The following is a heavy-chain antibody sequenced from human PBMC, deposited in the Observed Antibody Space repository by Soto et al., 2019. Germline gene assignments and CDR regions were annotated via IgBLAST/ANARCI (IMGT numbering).Heavy chain of an antibody. CDR1: GGAFSSYS. J-gene: IGHJ5*02. CDR2: IIPFFGTK. V-gene: IGHV1-69*01. CDR3: ANYSGNSGLEP. D-gene: IGHD6-19*01. Sequence: QVQLVQSGAEVKKPGSSVKVSCKASGGAFSSYSISWVRQSPGQGLEWMGGIIPFFGTKYYAQKFRGRVTINAGESTSTVYMELNGLRSAPTAIYSCANYSGNSGLEPWGQGTLVTVSS.